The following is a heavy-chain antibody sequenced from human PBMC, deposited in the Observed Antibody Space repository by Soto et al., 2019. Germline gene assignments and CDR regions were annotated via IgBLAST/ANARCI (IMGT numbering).Heavy chain of an antibody. J-gene: IGHJ5*02. CDR1: GYTFTSYG. V-gene: IGHV1-18*01. CDR3: ARIIHSVVPAANWFDP. D-gene: IGHD2-2*01. CDR2: ISAYNGNT. Sequence: ASVKVSCEASGYTFTSYGSSWVRQAPGQGLEWMGWISAYNGNTNYAQKLQGRVTMTTDTSTSTAYMELRSLRSDDTAVYYCARIIHSVVPAANWFDPWGQGTLVTVSS.